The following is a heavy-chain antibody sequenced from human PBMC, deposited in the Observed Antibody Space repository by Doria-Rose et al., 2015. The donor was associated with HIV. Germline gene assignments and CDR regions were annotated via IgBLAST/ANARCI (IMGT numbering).Heavy chain of an antibody. D-gene: IGHD4-4*01. CDR1: GGTFSTYG. CDR3: AKDRSQTKFPSTTVTAHYFDH. CDR2: IIPILHIT. J-gene: IGHJ4*02. V-gene: IGHV1-69*04. Sequence: QVQLVQSGAGVKMPGSSVKVSCKASGGTFSTYGINWVRQAPGLGLEWVGRIIPILHITNYAQKFQGRVTITADESTSTAYMELTSLTSDDTAVYYCAKDRSQTKFPSTTVTAHYFDHWGQGTLVTVSS.